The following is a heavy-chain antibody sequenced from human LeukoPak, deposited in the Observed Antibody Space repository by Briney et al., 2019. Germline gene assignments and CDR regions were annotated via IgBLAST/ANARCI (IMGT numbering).Heavy chain of an antibody. CDR2: INSRGSSI. CDR3: ARSLSGSYLGDAFDI. D-gene: IGHD1-26*01. Sequence: GGSLRLSCAASGFSFSSYSMNWVRQAPGKGLEWVSSINSRGSSIYYADSVKGRFTISRDNSKNTLYLQMNSLRAEDTAVYYCARSLSGSYLGDAFDIWGQGTMVTVSS. CDR1: GFSFSSYS. V-gene: IGHV3-21*01. J-gene: IGHJ3*02.